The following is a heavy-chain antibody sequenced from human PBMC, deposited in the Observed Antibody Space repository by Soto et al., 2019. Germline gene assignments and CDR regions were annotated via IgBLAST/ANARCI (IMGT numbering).Heavy chain of an antibody. V-gene: IGHV4-30-4*01. CDR2: IYKIANT. D-gene: IGHD2-15*01. J-gene: IGHJ5*01. CDR3: ARGRYCLTGRCFPNWFDS. Sequence: QVQLLESGPGLVKPSQTLSLTCSVSGDSISTVDYFWAWVRQPPGQGLEYIGYIYKIANTYYNPSFESRVAISLDTSKSQFSLNVTSLTAADTAVYFCARGRYCLTGRCFPNWFDSWGQGTLVTVSS. CDR1: GDSISTVDYF.